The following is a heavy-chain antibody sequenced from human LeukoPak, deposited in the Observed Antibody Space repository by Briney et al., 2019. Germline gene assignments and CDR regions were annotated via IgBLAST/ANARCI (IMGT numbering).Heavy chain of an antibody. CDR2: INPNSGGT. D-gene: IGHD2/OR15-2a*01. J-gene: IGHJ4*02. CDR1: GYTFTGYF. Sequence: GVSVKVSCKASGYTFTGYFMHWVRQAPGQGPEWMGWINPNSGGTNYAQKFQGRVIMTRDTSISTAYMELSRLRSDDTAVYYCARVSEYYYFDYWGQGTLVTVSS. V-gene: IGHV1-2*02. CDR3: ARVSEYYYFDY.